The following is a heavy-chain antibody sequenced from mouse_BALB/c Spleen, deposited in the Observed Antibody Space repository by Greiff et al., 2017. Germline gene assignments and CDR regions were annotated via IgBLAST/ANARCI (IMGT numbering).Heavy chain of an antibody. CDR2: ISSGSSTI. V-gene: IGHV5-17*02. CDR1: GFTFSSFG. CDR3: ARNGAHYYGSSYYFDY. D-gene: IGHD1-1*01. Sequence: EVMLVESGGGLVQPGGSRKLSCAASGFTFSSFGMHWVRQAPEKGLEWVAYISSGSSTIYYADTVKGRFTISRDNPKNTLFLQMTSLRSEDTAMYYCARNGAHYYGSSYYFDYWGQGTTLTVSS. J-gene: IGHJ2*01.